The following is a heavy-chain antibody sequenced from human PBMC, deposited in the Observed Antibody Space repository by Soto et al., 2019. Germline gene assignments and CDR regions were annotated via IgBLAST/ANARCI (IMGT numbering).Heavy chain of an antibody. V-gene: IGHV3-21*01. CDR2: ISPSTSHI. CDR3: SGGSGGACHRNYGMDV. D-gene: IGHD2-21*02. CDR1: GFTFSRCT. Sequence: EVHLVESGGGLVKPGGSLRLSCAVSGFTFSRCTMNWVRQAPGKGLEWVSSISPSTSHIYYTDSVKGRFTISRDNAKNSLCLQMNSLRAEDTDVYYCSGGSGGACHRNYGMDVWGHGTTVTVSS. J-gene: IGHJ6*02.